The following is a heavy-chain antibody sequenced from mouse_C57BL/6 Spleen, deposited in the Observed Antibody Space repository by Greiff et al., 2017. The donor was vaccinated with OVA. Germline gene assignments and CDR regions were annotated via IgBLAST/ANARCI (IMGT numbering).Heavy chain of an antibody. CDR1: GFSLSTFGMG. D-gene: IGHD2-1*01. Sequence: QVQLKESGPGILQPSQTLSLTCSFSGFSLSTFGMGVGWIRQPSGKGLEWLAHIWWDDDKYYNPALKSRLTISKDTSKNQVFLKIANVDTADTATYYCARGEGAYGNSAWFAYWGQGTLVTVSA. J-gene: IGHJ3*01. V-gene: IGHV8-8*01. CDR2: IWWDDDK. CDR3: ARGEGAYGNSAWFAY.